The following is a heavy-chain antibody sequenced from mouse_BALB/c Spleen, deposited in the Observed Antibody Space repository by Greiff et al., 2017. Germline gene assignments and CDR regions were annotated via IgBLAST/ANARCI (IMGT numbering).Heavy chain of an antibody. Sequence: DVHLVESGPGLVKPSQSLSLTCTVTGYSITSDYAWNWIRQFPGNQLEWMGYISYSGSTSYNPSLKSRISITRDTSKNQFFLQLNSVTTEDTATYYCAKDYYAMDYWGQGTSVTVSS. J-gene: IGHJ4*01. CDR2: ISYSGST. CDR1: GYSITSDYA. CDR3: AKDYYAMDY. V-gene: IGHV3-2*02.